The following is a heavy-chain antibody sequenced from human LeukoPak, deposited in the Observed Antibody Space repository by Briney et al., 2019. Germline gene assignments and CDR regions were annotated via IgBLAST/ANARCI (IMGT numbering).Heavy chain of an antibody. CDR2: INPNSGGT. Sequence: ASVKVSCKASGYTFTGYYMHWVRQAPGQGLEWMGWINPNSGGTNYAQKFQGRVTMTRDTSISTAYMELSRLRSDDTAVYYCARGPPYYDFWSGPQGFDPWGQGTLVTVSS. J-gene: IGHJ5*02. V-gene: IGHV1-2*02. D-gene: IGHD3-3*01. CDR3: ARGPPYYDFWSGPQGFDP. CDR1: GYTFTGYY.